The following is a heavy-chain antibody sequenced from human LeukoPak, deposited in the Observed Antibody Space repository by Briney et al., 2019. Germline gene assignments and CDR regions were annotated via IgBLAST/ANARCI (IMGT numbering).Heavy chain of an antibody. V-gene: IGHV1-2*02. Sequence: GASVKVSCKASGYTFTGYYMHWVRQAPGQGLEWMGWINPNSGGTNYAQKFQGRVTMTRDTSISTAYMELSRLRSDDTAVYYCARQGLADYYYYYYMDVWGKGTTVTVSS. J-gene: IGHJ6*03. CDR2: INPNSGGT. CDR3: ARQGLADYYYYYYMDV. CDR1: GYTFTGYY.